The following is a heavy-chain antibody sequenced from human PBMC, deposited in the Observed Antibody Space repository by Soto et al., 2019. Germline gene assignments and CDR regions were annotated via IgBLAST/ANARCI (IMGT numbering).Heavy chain of an antibody. Sequence: VKVSCKASGYTFTSYGISWVRQAPGQGLEWMGWISAYNGNTNYAQKLQGRVTMTTDTSTSTAYMELRSLRSDDTAVYYCAREKRPIAVAGSGDAFDIWGQGTMVTVSS. CDR2: ISAYNGNT. D-gene: IGHD6-19*01. CDR3: AREKRPIAVAGSGDAFDI. CDR1: GYTFTSYG. V-gene: IGHV1-18*01. J-gene: IGHJ3*02.